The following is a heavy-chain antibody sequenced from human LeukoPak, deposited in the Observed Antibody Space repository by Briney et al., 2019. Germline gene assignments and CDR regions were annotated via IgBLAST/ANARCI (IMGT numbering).Heavy chain of an antibody. D-gene: IGHD6-13*01. Sequence: TGGSLRLSCAASGFTFSSYGMNWVRQAPGKGLEWVSTISGSGGSTYYAGSVKGRFTISRDNSRNTLYLQMNSLRVEDTALYYCAKRTSSWSTFDPWGQGTLVTVSS. CDR2: ISGSGGST. CDR1: GFTFSSYG. V-gene: IGHV3-23*01. J-gene: IGHJ5*02. CDR3: AKRTSSWSTFDP.